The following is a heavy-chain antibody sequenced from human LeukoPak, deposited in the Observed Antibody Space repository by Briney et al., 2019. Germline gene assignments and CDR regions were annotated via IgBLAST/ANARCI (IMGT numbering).Heavy chain of an antibody. V-gene: IGHV4-38-2*02. Sequence: PSETLSLTCSFSGYSISSGYYWGWIRQPPGQGLEWIGNIYHSGSTYYNPSLKSRVTISVDTSKNQFCLKLSSVTAADTAVYYCAGDFWSGYYFRDWGQGTLVTVSS. D-gene: IGHD3-3*01. CDR1: GYSISSGYY. CDR3: AGDFWSGYYFRD. CDR2: IYHSGST. J-gene: IGHJ4*02.